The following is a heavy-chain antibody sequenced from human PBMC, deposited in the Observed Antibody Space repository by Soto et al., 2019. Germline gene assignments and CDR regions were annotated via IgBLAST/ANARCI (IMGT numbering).Heavy chain of an antibody. CDR1: GFTFSSYG. D-gene: IGHD3-22*01. CDR3: ARFYYDSSGYLPSPYYYYYGMDV. CDR2: ISYDGSNK. V-gene: IGHV3-30*03. J-gene: IGHJ6*02. Sequence: GGSLRLSCAASGFTFSSYGMHWVRQAPGKGLEWVAVISYDGSNKYYADTVKGRFTISRDNAKNSLYLQMNSLRAEDTAVYYCARFYYDSSGYLPSPYYYYYGMDVWGQGTTVTVSS.